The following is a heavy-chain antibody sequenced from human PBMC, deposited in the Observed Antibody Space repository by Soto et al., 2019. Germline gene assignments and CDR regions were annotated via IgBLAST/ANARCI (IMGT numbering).Heavy chain of an antibody. D-gene: IGHD2-15*01. J-gene: IGHJ6*03. CDR2: MNPNSGNT. V-gene: IGHV1-8*01. CDR3: ARDYIAASSDYYYYMDV. CDR1: GYTFTSYD. Sequence: QVQLVQSGAEVKKPGASVKVSCKASGYTFTSYDINWVRQATGQGLEWMGWMNPNSGNTGYAQKFQGRVTMTSNTSISTAYMELSSLRSEDTAVYYCARDYIAASSDYYYYMDVWGKGTTVTVSS.